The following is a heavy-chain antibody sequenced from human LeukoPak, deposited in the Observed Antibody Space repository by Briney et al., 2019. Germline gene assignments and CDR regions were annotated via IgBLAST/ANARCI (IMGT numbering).Heavy chain of an antibody. J-gene: IGHJ4*02. CDR3: ARNMEDY. V-gene: IGHV3-7*04. CDR1: GFTLSTYW. D-gene: IGHD2/OR15-2a*01. CDR2: INQDGTEK. Sequence: GGSLRLSCAASGFTLSTYWMTWVRQAPGKGLEWVANINQDGTEKNYVDSVKGRFTISRDNAKNSLYLQMNSLRAEDTAVYYCARNMEDYCGQGTLVTVSS.